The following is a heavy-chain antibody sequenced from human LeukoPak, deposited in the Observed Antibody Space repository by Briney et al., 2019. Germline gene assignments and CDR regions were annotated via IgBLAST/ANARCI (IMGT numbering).Heavy chain of an antibody. CDR2: IYHSGTT. CDR1: GYSISSGCY. J-gene: IGHJ4*02. Sequence: SETLSLTCTVSGYSISSGCYWGWTRQPPGEGLEWIGSIYHSGTTYYNPSLKSRVTISVDTSKNQFSLKLTSVTAADTAVYYCARVVAAAYYFDYWGQGTLVTVSS. V-gene: IGHV4-38-2*02. D-gene: IGHD2-15*01. CDR3: ARVVAAAYYFDY.